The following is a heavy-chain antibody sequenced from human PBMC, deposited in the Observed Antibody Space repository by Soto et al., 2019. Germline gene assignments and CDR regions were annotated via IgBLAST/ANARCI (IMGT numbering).Heavy chain of an antibody. D-gene: IGHD2-8*01. CDR3: ANAMSECIPTYCFDS. J-gene: IGHJ4*02. V-gene: IGHV3-30*18. CDR2: ITYDGSNT. Sequence: QVPLVESGGGVVQPGTSLRLSCAASGFSFSKYGIHWVRQAPGKGLEWVAIITYDGSNTYYLDSVKGRFTISRDNSRNTAYLQLDSLPAEDTATYYCANAMSECIPTYCFDSWGQGARVTVAS. CDR1: GFSFSKYG.